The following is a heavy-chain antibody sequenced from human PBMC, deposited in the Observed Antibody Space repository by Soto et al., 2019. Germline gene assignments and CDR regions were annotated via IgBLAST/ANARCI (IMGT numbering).Heavy chain of an antibody. CDR3: AHRRAMNFLVHAFDI. CDR2: IYWDDDK. D-gene: IGHD3-10*01. Sequence: SGPTLVKPTQTLTLTCTFSGFSLSTSGVGVGWIRQPPGKALEWLALIYWDDDKRYSPSLKSRLTITKDTSKNQVVLTMTNMDPVDTATYYCAHRRAMNFLVHAFDIWGQGTMVTVSS. V-gene: IGHV2-5*02. J-gene: IGHJ3*02. CDR1: GFSLSTSGVG.